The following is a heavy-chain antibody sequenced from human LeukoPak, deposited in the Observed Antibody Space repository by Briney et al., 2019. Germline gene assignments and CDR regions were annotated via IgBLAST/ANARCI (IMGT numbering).Heavy chain of an antibody. V-gene: IGHV3-7*01. CDR3: AKDSYSKGDF. J-gene: IGHJ4*02. CDR1: GFTFNYHW. D-gene: IGHD6-13*01. Sequence: GGSLRLSCAASGFTFNYHWMTWVRQAPGKGLEWVANIKNDGAVKNYVDSVKGRFTISRDNAKNSLYLQMNSLRAEDTAVYYCAKDSYSKGDFWGQGVLVTVSS. CDR2: IKNDGAVK.